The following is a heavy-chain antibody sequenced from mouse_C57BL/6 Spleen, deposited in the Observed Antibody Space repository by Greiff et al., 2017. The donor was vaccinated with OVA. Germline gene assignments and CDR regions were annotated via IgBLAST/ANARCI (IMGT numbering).Heavy chain of an antibody. D-gene: IGHD2-2*01. Sequence: VQLQQSGPELVKPGASVKISCKASGYTFTDYYMNWVKQSHGKSLEWIGDINPNNGGTSYNQKFKGKATLTVDKSSSTAYMELRSLTSEDSAVYYCARGYPLFDYWGQGTTLTVSS. J-gene: IGHJ2*01. CDR2: INPNNGGT. CDR1: GYTFTDYY. CDR3: ARGYPLFDY. V-gene: IGHV1-26*01.